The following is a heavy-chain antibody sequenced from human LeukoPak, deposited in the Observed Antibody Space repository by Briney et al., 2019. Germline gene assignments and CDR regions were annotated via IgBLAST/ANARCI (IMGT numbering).Heavy chain of an antibody. CDR3: ARLSANSDHFDY. D-gene: IGHD5-18*01. V-gene: IGHV1-18*01. CDR2: ISAYNGNT. Sequence: ASVKVSCKASGYTVTSCGFSWVRQAPGQGLEWMGWISAYNGNTNYAQKLQGRVTMTTDTSTSTAYMELRSLRSDDTAVYYCARLSANSDHFDYWGQGTLVTVSS. J-gene: IGHJ4*02. CDR1: GYTVTSCG.